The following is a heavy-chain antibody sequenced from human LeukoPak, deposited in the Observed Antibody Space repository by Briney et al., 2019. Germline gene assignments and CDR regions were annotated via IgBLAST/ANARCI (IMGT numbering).Heavy chain of an antibody. CDR3: ARVVGVENYYYYYMDV. J-gene: IGHJ6*03. CDR2: IYYSGST. D-gene: IGHD3-16*01. CDR1: GGSISSSSYY. V-gene: IGHV4-39*07. Sequence: SETLPLTCTVSGGSISSSSYYWGWIRQPPGKGLEWIGSIYYSGSTYYNPSLKSRVTISVDTSKNQFSLRLSSVTAADTAVYYCARVVGVENYYYYYMDVWGKGTTVTVSS.